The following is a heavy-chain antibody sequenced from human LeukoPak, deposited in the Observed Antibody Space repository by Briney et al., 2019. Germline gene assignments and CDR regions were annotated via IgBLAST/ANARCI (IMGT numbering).Heavy chain of an antibody. V-gene: IGHV3-30*02. J-gene: IGHJ4*02. CDR3: AKDLRYYDSSGYSVVALDY. Sequence: GGSLPLSRAASGFPLSSFGMHWVRPAPGEGLEWVAFIRYDGSNKYYADSVKGRFTISRDNSRNTLYLQMNSLKAEDTAVYYCAKDLRYYDSSGYSVVALDYWGQGTLVTVSS. CDR1: GFPLSSFG. D-gene: IGHD3-22*01. CDR2: IRYDGSNK.